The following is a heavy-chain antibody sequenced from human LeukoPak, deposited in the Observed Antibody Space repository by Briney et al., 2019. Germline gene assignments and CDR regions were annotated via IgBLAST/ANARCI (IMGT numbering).Heavy chain of an antibody. CDR1: GFTFSSYE. Sequence: PGGSLRLSCAASGFTFSSYEMNWVRQAPGKGLEGVSYISSTSGSTIYYADSVKGRFTISRDNAKNSVYLQMNSLRAEDTAVYYCARRYCSSTSCLLDYWGQGTLVTVSS. D-gene: IGHD2-2*01. CDR2: ISSTSGSTI. J-gene: IGHJ4*02. CDR3: ARRYCSSTSCLLDY. V-gene: IGHV3-48*03.